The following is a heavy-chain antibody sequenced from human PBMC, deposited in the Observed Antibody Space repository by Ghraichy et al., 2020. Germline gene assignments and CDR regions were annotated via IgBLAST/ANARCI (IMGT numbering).Heavy chain of an antibody. D-gene: IGHD5-18*01. CDR2: IKHGGST. J-gene: IGHJ3*02. CDR3: ARDPRGYSYGLPSRGGAFDI. Sequence: ETLSLPCAVYGGSFSAYYWSWIRQPPGKGLEWIGEIKHGGSTNYNPSLKSRVTISVDTSKNQFSLKLSSVTAADAAVYYCARDPRGYSYGLPSRGGAFDIWGQGTMVTVSS. CDR1: GGSFSAYY. V-gene: IGHV4-34*01.